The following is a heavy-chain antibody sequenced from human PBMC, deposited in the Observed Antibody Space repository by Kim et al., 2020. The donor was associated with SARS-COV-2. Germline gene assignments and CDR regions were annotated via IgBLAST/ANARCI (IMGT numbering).Heavy chain of an antibody. Sequence: NPSIKSRVTISVDKSKNQFSLKLSSVTAADTAVYYCAKGPGIAVAGAYDYWGQGTLVTVSS. CDR3: AKGPGIAVAGAYDY. J-gene: IGHJ4*02. V-gene: IGHV4-4*02. D-gene: IGHD6-19*01.